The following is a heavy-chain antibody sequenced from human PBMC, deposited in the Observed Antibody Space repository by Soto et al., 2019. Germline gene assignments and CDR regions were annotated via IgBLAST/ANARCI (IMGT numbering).Heavy chain of an antibody. J-gene: IGHJ6*02. D-gene: IGHD3-9*01. CDR2: IIPIFGTA. CDR1: GGTFSSYA. V-gene: IGHV1-69*13. Sequence: SVKVSCKASGGTFSSYAISWVRQAPGQGLEWMGGIIPIFGTANYAQKFQGRVTITADESTSTAYMELSSLRSEDTAVYYCARGARGLRYFDWLLFYYGMDVWGQGTTVTVSS. CDR3: ARGARGLRYFDWLLFYYGMDV.